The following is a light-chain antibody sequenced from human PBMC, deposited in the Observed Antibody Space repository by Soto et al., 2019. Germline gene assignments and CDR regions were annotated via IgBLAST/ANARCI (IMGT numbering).Light chain of an antibody. V-gene: IGKV1-5*01. Sequence: DIQMTQSPSTLSASVGDRVTITCRARQSISSWLAWYQQKPGKAPKLLIYDVSTLASGVPSRFSGSVSGTECALTISSLQPDDSATYYCQQYYRYPVTFGQGTKVDIK. CDR2: DVS. CDR3: QQYYRYPVT. CDR1: QSISSW. J-gene: IGKJ2*01.